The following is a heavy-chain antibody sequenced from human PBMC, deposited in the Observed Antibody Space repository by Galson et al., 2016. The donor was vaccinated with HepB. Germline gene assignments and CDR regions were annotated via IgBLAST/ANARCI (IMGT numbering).Heavy chain of an antibody. J-gene: IGHJ2*01. V-gene: IGHV3-66*01. D-gene: IGHD2-21*01. CDR2: IYSDGTT. CDR3: ARGAGIAVVVLEDCYFDL. CDR1: GFTVSGTY. Sequence: SLRLSCAASGFTVSGTYMSWVRQAPGKGLQWVSVIYSDGTTYYTDSVEGRFTIARDSAENTVFLQMNSLRTEDTALYYCARGAGIAVVVLEDCYFDLWGRGTLLTVSA.